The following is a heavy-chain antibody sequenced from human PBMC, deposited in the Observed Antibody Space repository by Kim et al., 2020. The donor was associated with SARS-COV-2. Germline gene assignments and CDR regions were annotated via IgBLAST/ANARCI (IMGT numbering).Heavy chain of an antibody. J-gene: IGHJ4*02. CDR2: INPSDSYI. D-gene: IGHD4-17*01. V-gene: IGHV5-10-1*01. CDR3: AIYGDYIDEGMAN. CDR1: GYSFTSQW. Sequence: GESLKISCKGSGYSFTSQWITWVRQMPGKGLEWMGRINPSDSYINYSPSFQGHVIISVDKSITTAYLQWSSLKASDTAMYYCAIYGDYIDEGMANWGQGTPVTVSS.